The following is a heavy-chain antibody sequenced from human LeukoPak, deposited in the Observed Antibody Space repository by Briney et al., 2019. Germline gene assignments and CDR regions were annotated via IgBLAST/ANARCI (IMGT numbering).Heavy chain of an antibody. CDR3: TTMPIRDWLDY. D-gene: IGHD3-10*01. CDR1: GFTFSNAW. J-gene: IGHJ4*02. CDR2: IKSKTDGGTT. V-gene: IGHV3-15*01. Sequence: GGSLRLSCAAPGFTFSNAWMSWVRQAPGKGLEWVGRIKSKTDGGTTDYAAPVKGRFTISRDDSKNTLYLQMNSLKTEDTAVYYCTTMPIRDWLDYWGQGTLVTVSS.